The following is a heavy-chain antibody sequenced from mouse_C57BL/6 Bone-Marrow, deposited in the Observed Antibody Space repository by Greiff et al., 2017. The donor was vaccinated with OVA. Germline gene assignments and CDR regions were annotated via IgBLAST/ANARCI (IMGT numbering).Heavy chain of an antibody. V-gene: IGHV14-3*01. CDR1: GFTIKNTY. CDR3: APTAQAFAY. CDR2: IDPTNGHT. D-gene: IGHD3-2*02. J-gene: IGHJ3*01. Sequence: VHVKQSVAELVRPGASVKLSCTASGFTIKNTYMPWVKQRPEQGLEWIGRIDPTNGHTKYAPQFKGKATLTADTSSNTAYLQLSSLTSEDTAIYYCAPTAQAFAYWGQGTLVTVSA.